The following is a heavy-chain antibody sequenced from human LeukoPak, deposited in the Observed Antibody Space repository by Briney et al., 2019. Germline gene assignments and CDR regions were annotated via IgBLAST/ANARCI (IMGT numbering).Heavy chain of an antibody. CDR2: ISSSSSYI. CDR1: GFTFSSYW. J-gene: IGHJ4*02. D-gene: IGHD6-19*01. V-gene: IGHV3-21*01. CDR3: ATPQGSSGWSYFDY. Sequence: GGSLRLSCAASGFTFSSYWMTWVRQAPGKGLEWVSSISSSSSYIYYADSVKGRFTISRDNAKNSLYLQMNSLRAEDTAVYYCATPQGSSGWSYFDYWGQGTLVTVSS.